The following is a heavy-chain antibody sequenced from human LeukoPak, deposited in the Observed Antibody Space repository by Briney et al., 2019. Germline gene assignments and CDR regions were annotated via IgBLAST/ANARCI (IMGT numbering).Heavy chain of an antibody. D-gene: IGHD7-27*01. Sequence: SETLSLTCSVSGGSIRGYYWSWIRQPPGKGLEWIGYIYDSGSSKYNPSLKSRVTISVETSKNQFSLKLRDVTAADTAVYIGARDSRANWGLGRLDYWGQGTLGTVSS. CDR1: GGSIRGYY. V-gene: IGHV4-59*01. CDR2: IYDSGSS. J-gene: IGHJ4*02. CDR3: ARDSRANWGLGRLDY.